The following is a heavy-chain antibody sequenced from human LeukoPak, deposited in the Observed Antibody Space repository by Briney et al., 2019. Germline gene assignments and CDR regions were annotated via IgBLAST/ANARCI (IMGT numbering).Heavy chain of an antibody. CDR2: ISYDGSNK. CDR3: AKAGYSSSWRFDY. V-gene: IGHV3-30*18. Sequence: GGSLRLSCAASGFTFSSYGMHWVRQAPGKGLEWVAVISYDGSNKYYADSVKGRFTISRDNSKNTLYLQMNSLRAEDTAVYYCAKAGYSSSWRFDYWGQGTLVTVSS. CDR1: GFTFSSYG. J-gene: IGHJ4*02. D-gene: IGHD6-13*01.